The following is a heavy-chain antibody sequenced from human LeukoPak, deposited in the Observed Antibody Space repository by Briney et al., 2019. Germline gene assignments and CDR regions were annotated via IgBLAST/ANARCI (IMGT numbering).Heavy chain of an antibody. J-gene: IGHJ4*02. Sequence: GGSLRLSCVVSRVTFSTYAMHWVRQAPGKGLEWVAVIPYDGTNKYYADSVKGRFTISRAKSMNTVDLQMNSLRSEDTAVYYCAIGDGLGELSSSFDSWGQGTLVTVSS. CDR1: RVTFSTYA. CDR3: AIGDGLGELSSSFDS. CDR2: IPYDGTNK. V-gene: IGHV3-30*04. D-gene: IGHD3-16*02.